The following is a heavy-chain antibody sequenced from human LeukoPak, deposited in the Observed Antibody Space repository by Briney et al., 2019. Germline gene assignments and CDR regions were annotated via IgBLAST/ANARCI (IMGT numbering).Heavy chain of an antibody. J-gene: IGHJ6*03. CDR2: VDHTGST. CDR1: GGSFSGYY. D-gene: IGHD1-1*01. V-gene: IGHV4-59*01. CDR3: ARGRVSSSTWYSTYYYYFYMDV. Sequence: PSETLSLTCAVYGGSFSGYYWSWIRQPPGKGLEWIGYVDHTGSTNFNPSLNGRVSISRDTTNNLFSLRLRSVTAADTAVYFCARGRVSSSTWYSTYYYYFYMDVWGKGTTVTVSS.